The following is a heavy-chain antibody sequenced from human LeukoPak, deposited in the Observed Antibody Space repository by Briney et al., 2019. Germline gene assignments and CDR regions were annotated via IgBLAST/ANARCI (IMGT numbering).Heavy chain of an antibody. V-gene: IGHV4-39*07. CDR1: GGSISSSSYY. CDR2: IYYSGST. Sequence: SETLSLTCTVSGGSISSSSYYWGWIRQPPGKGLEWIGSIYYSGSTYYNPSLKSRVTISVDTSKNQFSLKLSSVTAADTAVYYCARDCSSTSCYASSGDYWGQGTLVTVSS. CDR3: ARDCSSTSCYASSGDY. D-gene: IGHD2-2*01. J-gene: IGHJ4*02.